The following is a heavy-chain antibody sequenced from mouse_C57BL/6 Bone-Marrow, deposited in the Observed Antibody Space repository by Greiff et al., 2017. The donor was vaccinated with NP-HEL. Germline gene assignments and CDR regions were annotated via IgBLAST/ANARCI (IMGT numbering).Heavy chain of an antibody. V-gene: IGHV3-6*01. Sequence: EVKLVESGPGLVKPSQSLSLTCSVTGYSITSGYYWNWIRQFPGNKLEWMGYISYDGSNNYNPSLKNRISITRDTSKNQFFLKLKSVTTEDTATYYCANYYGNYGFDYWGQGTTLTVSS. J-gene: IGHJ2*01. CDR3: ANYYGNYGFDY. CDR1: GYSITSGYY. CDR2: ISYDGSN. D-gene: IGHD2-1*01.